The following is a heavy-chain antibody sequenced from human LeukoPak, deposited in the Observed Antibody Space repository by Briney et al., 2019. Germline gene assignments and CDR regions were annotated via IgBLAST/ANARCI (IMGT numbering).Heavy chain of an antibody. CDR2: IGSSSTYI. V-gene: IGHV3-21*03. CDR3: ARARGPTDAFDI. J-gene: IGHJ3*02. Sequence: PGGSLRLSCAASGFTFSYYSMNWVRQAPGKGLEWVSFIGSSSTYIYYVESVEGRFTISRDNAQNSLYLQMSSLRVEDTAVYYCARARGPTDAFDIWGQGTMVTVPS. CDR1: GFTFSYYS.